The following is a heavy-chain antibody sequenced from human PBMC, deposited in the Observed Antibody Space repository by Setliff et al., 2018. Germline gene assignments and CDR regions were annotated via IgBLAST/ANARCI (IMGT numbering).Heavy chain of an antibody. CDR3: ARTCSGSGCYAGLES. CDR1: GFTYSDYW. CDR2: IWDDGGNK. J-gene: IGHJ4*02. V-gene: IGHV3-33*08. D-gene: IGHD2-15*01. Sequence: GSLRLSCAASGFTYSDYWMSWVRQAPGKGLEWVAVIWDDGGNKYHADSVKGRFTISRDNSKNTLYLQMNSLRPEDTAVYYCARTCSGSGCYAGLESWGQGTPVTVSS.